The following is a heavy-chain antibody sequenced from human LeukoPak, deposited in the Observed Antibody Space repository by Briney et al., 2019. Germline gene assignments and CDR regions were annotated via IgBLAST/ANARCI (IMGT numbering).Heavy chain of an antibody. CDR3: ARVWGSGRALYYFDY. Sequence: GASVKVSCKASGYTFTSYGISWVRQAPGQGLEWMGWISAYNGNTNYAQKLQGRVTMTTDTSTSTAYMELRSLRSDDTAVYYCARVWGSGRALYYFDYWGQGTLVTVSS. D-gene: IGHD3-10*01. CDR1: GYTFTSYG. V-gene: IGHV1-18*01. CDR2: ISAYNGNT. J-gene: IGHJ4*02.